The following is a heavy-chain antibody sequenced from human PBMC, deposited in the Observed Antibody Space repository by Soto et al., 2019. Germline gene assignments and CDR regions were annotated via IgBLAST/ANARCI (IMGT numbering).Heavy chain of an antibody. CDR2: MYNTGGT. CDR1: GGSISGDY. Sequence: SETLSLTCTVSGGSISGDYWSWIRQPPGKGLEWIGYMYNTGGTVYNPSFKSRVTISVDTSKNQFSLKLNSVTAADTAVYYCARDLWGYCGTDCYPLDVWGQGTTVTVS. J-gene: IGHJ6*02. V-gene: IGHV4-59*01. D-gene: IGHD2-21*02. CDR3: ARDLWGYCGTDCYPLDV.